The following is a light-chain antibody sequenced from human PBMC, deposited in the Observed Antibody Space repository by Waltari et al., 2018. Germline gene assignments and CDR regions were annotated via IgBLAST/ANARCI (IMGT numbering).Light chain of an antibody. Sequence: DIQLTQSPSFLSASVGDRVTITCRASQGISSYLAWYQQKPGKAPKLLIYAASTLQSGVPSRFSGSGSVTEFTLTISSLQPEDFATYYCQQLNSYPRTFGQGTRLEIK. CDR2: AAS. CDR1: QGISSY. J-gene: IGKJ5*01. V-gene: IGKV1-9*01. CDR3: QQLNSYPRT.